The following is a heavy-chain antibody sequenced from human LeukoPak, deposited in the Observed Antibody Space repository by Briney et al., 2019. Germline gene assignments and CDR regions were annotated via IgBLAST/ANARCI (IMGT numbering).Heavy chain of an antibody. Sequence: GESLTLSCVASGFTFSSYAMNWVRQAPGKGLEWVAVVFGSGTTTYYADSLKGRFTISRDNSKTTLYLQMNSLRAEDTAVYYCAKAFSYSGSWYLDYWGQGTLVTVSS. CDR2: VFGSGTTT. CDR1: GFTFSSYA. J-gene: IGHJ4*02. V-gene: IGHV3-23*01. CDR3: AKAFSYSGSWYLDY. D-gene: IGHD6-13*01.